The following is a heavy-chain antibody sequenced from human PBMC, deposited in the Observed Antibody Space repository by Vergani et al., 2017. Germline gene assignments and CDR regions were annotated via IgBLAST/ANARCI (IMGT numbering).Heavy chain of an antibody. CDR2: IIPIFGTA. Sequence: QVQLVQSGAEVKKPGSSVKVSCKASGGTFSSYAISWVRQATGQGLEWMGGIIPIFGTANYAQKFQGRVTITADESTSTAYMELSSLRSEDTAVYYCAKVRWGVVVVTAIPLDYWGQGTLVTVSS. CDR3: AKVRWGVVVVTAIPLDY. D-gene: IGHD2-21*02. CDR1: GGTFSSYA. V-gene: IGHV1-69*01. J-gene: IGHJ4*02.